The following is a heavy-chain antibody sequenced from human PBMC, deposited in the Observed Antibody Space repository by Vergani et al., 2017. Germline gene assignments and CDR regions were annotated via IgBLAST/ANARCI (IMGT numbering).Heavy chain of an antibody. CDR1: GGSISSYY. J-gene: IGHJ4*02. CDR3: ARPDNYGDYVPFDY. D-gene: IGHD4-17*01. V-gene: IGHV4-59*01. CDR2: IYYSGST. Sequence: QVQLQESGPGLVKPSETLSLTCTVSGGSISSYYWSWIRQPPGKGLEWIGYIYYSGSTNYIPSLKSRVTISVDTSKNQFSLKLSSVTAADTAVYYCARPDNYGDYVPFDYWGQGTLVTVSS.